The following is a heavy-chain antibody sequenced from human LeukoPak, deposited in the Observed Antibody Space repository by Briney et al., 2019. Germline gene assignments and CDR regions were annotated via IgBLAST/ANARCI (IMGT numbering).Heavy chain of an antibody. V-gene: IGHV3-21*01. CDR1: GFTFSSSS. CDR2: ISSSSSYI. CDR3: ATRGLGYCSSTSCYLGY. D-gene: IGHD2-2*01. Sequence: PGGSLRLSCAASGFTFSSSSMNWVRQAPGKGLEWVSSISSSSSYIYYADSVKGRFTISRDNAKNSLYLQMNSLRAEDTAVYYCATRGLGYCSSTSCYLGYWGQGTLVTVSS. J-gene: IGHJ4*02.